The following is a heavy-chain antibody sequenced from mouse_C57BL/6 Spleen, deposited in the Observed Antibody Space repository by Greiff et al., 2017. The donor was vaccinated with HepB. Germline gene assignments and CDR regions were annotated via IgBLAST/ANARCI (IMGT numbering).Heavy chain of an antibody. J-gene: IGHJ3*01. D-gene: IGHD2-1*01. CDR1: GYTFTSYD. CDR2: IYPRDGST. Sequence: QVQLKESGPELVKPGASVKLSCKASGYTFTSYDINWVKQRPGQGLEWIGWIYPRDGSTKYNEKFKGKATLTVDTSSSTAYMELHSLTSEDSAVYFCARSIYYGNYWFAYWGQGTLVTVSA. CDR3: ARSIYYGNYWFAY. V-gene: IGHV1-85*01.